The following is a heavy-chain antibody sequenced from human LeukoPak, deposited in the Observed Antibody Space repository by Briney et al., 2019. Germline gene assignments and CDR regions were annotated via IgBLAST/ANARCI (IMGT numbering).Heavy chain of an antibody. D-gene: IGHD5-12*01. CDR2: IVGSGRNT. J-gene: IGHJ4*02. Sequence: GGSLRLSCAASGITFSIYTMSWVRQAPGKGLEWVSAIVGSGRNTYYADSVKGRFTISRDNSRNTLNLQMNSLRAEDTAVYHCAKEGGYDGVDWWGQGTLVTVSS. CDR3: AKEGGYDGVDW. V-gene: IGHV3-23*01. CDR1: GITFSIYT.